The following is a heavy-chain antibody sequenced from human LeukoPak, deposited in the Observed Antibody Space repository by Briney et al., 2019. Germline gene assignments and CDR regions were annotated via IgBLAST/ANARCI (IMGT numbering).Heavy chain of an antibody. Sequence: SETLSLTCTVSGGSISSYYWSWIRQPPGKGLEWIGYIYYSGSTNYNPSLKSRVTISVDTSKNQFSLRLRSVTAADTAVYYCARHFRRDYSASGASQYYHYIDVWGKGTTVTVSS. J-gene: IGHJ6*03. CDR1: GGSISSYY. CDR2: IYYSGST. V-gene: IGHV4-59*08. D-gene: IGHD3-10*01. CDR3: ARHFRRDYSASGASQYYHYIDV.